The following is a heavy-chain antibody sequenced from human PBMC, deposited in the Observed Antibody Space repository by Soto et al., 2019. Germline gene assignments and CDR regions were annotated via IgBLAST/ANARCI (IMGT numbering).Heavy chain of an antibody. Sequence: ASVKVSCKASGYTFTGYYMHWVRQAPGQGLEWMGWINPNSGGTNYAQKFQGWVTMTRDTSISTAYMELSRLRSDDTAVYYCARDGSGSYYYMDVWGKGTTVTVPS. D-gene: IGHD3-10*01. CDR2: INPNSGGT. V-gene: IGHV1-2*04. CDR1: GYTFTGYY. CDR3: ARDGSGSYYYMDV. J-gene: IGHJ6*03.